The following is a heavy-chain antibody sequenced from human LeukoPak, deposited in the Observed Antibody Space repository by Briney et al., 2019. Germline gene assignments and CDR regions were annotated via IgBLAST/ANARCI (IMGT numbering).Heavy chain of an antibody. CDR3: ATYYSDSNAYVHYLDS. CDR2: VHYSGST. V-gene: IGHV4-59*03. CDR1: GGYISGFY. D-gene: IGHD3-22*01. Sequence: PSETLSLTCTVSGGYISGFYWSWIRQPPEKGLEWIGYVHYSGSTNYNPSLKSRVIISVDSSKNQFSLKLSSVTAADTAVYYCATYYSDSNAYVHYLDSWGRGTLVTVSS. J-gene: IGHJ4*02.